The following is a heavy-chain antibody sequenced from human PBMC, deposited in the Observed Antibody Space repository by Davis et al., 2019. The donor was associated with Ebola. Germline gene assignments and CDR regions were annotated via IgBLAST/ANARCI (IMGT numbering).Heavy chain of an antibody. CDR1: GYTFITYY. D-gene: IGHD5-24*01. CDR3: AKDKEMATITLSYFDS. Sequence: ASVKVSCKASGYTFITYYIHWVRQAPGQGLEWMGIIDPESGRTNNAQKFQGRVTMSRDTSTGTVHMELSSLTSDDTAVYYCAKDKEMATITLSYFDSWGRGTLVTVSS. J-gene: IGHJ5*01. V-gene: IGHV1-46*01. CDR2: IDPESGRT.